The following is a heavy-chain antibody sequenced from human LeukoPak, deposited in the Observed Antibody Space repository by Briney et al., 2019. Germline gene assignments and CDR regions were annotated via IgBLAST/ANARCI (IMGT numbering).Heavy chain of an antibody. CDR3: ARVGSGYYDSSGYYLGY. CDR1: GYTFTGYY. J-gene: IGHJ4*02. D-gene: IGHD3-22*01. Sequence: ASVKVSCTASGYTFTGYYMHWVRQAPGQGLEWMGWINPNSGGTNYAQKFQGRVTMTRDTSISTAYMELSRLRSDDTAVYYCARVGSGYYDSSGYYLGYWGQGTLVTVSS. CDR2: INPNSGGT. V-gene: IGHV1-2*02.